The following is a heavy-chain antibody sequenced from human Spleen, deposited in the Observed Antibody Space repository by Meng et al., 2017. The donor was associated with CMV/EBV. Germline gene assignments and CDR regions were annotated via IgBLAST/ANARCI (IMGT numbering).Heavy chain of an antibody. CDR1: GYTFTSYG. V-gene: IGHV1-18*01. Sequence: ASVKVSCKASGYTFTSYGISWVRQAPGQGLEWMGWISGYNGDTRYAQKLQGRVTITADKSTSTAYMELSSLRSEDTAVYYCARDPKDIAATGLGLLREGYYGGRPGGSWFDPWGQGTLVTVSS. D-gene: IGHD6-13*01. CDR2: ISGYNGDT. CDR3: ARDPKDIAATGLGLLREGYYGGRPGGSWFDP. J-gene: IGHJ5*02.